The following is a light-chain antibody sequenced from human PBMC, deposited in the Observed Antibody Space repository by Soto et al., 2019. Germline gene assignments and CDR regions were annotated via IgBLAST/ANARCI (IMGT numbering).Light chain of an antibody. CDR1: TSDIGSYDY. V-gene: IGLV2-14*01. Sequence: QSALTQPASVSGSPGQSITISCTGTTSDIGSYDYVSWYQQHPGRVPQLIIYGVSYRPSGISNRFSGAKSGNTASLTISGLLTEDEAEYYGSAGTSSTTMFGGGTKLTVL. J-gene: IGLJ3*02. CDR3: SAGTSSTTM. CDR2: GVS.